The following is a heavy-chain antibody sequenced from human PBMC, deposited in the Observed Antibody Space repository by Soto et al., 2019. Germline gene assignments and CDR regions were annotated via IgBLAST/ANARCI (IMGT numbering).Heavy chain of an antibody. CDR3: ARDRIFYGVKYYYYYGMDV. Sequence: SETLSLTCAVSGGSFSGYYWSWIRQPPGKGLEWIGEINHSGSTNYNPSLKSRVTISVDTSKNQFSLKLSSVTAADTAVYYCARDRIFYGVKYYYYYGMDVWGQGTTVTVSS. V-gene: IGHV4-34*01. CDR1: GGSFSGYY. CDR2: INHSGST. J-gene: IGHJ6*02. D-gene: IGHD3-3*01.